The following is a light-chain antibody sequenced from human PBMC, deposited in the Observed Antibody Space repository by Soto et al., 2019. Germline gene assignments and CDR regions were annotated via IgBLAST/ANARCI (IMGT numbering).Light chain of an antibody. CDR2: GNR. J-gene: IGLJ3*02. CDR1: SSNIGNDY. CDR3: QAYDYSLTASV. V-gene: IGLV1-40*01. Sequence: QSVLTQPPSVSAAPGQKVTISCSGSSSNIGNDYVSWFQQFPGAAPKLVIFGNRNRPSWVPERFSGSKSGTSASLAITGLQAEDEADYYCQAYDYSLTASVFGGGTKVTVL.